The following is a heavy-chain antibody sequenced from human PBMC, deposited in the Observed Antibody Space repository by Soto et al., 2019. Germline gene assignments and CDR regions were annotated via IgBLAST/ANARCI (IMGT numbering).Heavy chain of an antibody. CDR1: GFTFSDYY. Sequence: QVQLVESGGGLVKPGGSLRLSCAASGFTFSDYYMSWIRQAPGKGLEWVSYISPSGNTVYFADSVRGRFTISRDNAKSSLYLQMNGLRADDTAVYYCARDGAYCGGGSCYSSRYYYYMEVWGKGTTVTVSS. D-gene: IGHD2-15*01. V-gene: IGHV3-11*01. CDR2: ISPSGNTV. CDR3: ARDGAYCGGGSCYSSRYYYYMEV. J-gene: IGHJ6*03.